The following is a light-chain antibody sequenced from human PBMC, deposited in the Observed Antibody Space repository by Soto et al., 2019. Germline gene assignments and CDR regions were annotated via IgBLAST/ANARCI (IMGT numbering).Light chain of an antibody. CDR3: QTWGTAIVV. CDR1: SGHSSYV. V-gene: IGLV4-69*01. Sequence: QPVLTQSPSASASLGASVKLTCTLSSGHSSYVIAWHQQQPEKGPRFLMKLNSDGSHNKGDGIPDRFSGPSSGAERYLTISSLQSEDEADYYCQTWGTAIVVFGGGTKLTVL. CDR2: LNSDGSH. J-gene: IGLJ2*01.